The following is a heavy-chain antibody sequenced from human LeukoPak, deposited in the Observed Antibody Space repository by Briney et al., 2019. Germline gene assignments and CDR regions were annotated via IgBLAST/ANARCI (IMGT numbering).Heavy chain of an antibody. Sequence: PGRSLRLSCAASGSTFSDNYMSWIRQAPGKGLEWASYISGSNSFKNYADSVKGRFTISRDNAKNSLFLQMNSLRAEDSAVYYCASLQSSYSTVYGFDQWGQGTLVTVSS. V-gene: IGHV3-11*06. CDR1: GSTFSDNY. J-gene: IGHJ4*02. CDR2: ISGSNSFK. D-gene: IGHD6-13*01. CDR3: ASLQSSYSTVYGFDQ.